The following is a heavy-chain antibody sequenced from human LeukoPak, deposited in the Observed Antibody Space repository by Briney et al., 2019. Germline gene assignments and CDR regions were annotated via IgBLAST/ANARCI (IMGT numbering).Heavy chain of an antibody. D-gene: IGHD3-22*01. CDR1: GFTFEDYG. Sequence: PGGSLRLSCAASGFTFEDYGMGWVRQAPGKGLEWVSGINWNGDDTPYVDSVKGRFIISRDNAKNSLHLQMNSLRVEDTAFYFCARVVRDDSSGSSSGRFDYWGQGTLVTVSS. CDR3: ARVVRDDSSGSSSGRFDY. CDR2: INWNGDDT. V-gene: IGHV3-20*04. J-gene: IGHJ4*02.